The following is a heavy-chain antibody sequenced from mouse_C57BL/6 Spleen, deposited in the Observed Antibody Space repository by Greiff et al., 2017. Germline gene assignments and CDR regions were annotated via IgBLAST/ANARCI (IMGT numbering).Heavy chain of an antibody. J-gene: IGHJ2*01. CDR1: GFTFTDYY. Sequence: EVMLVESGGGLVQPGGSLSFSCAASGFTFTDYYMSWVRQPPGKALEWLGFIRNKANGYTTEYSASVKGRFTISRDNSQSILYLQMNALRAEDSATYYCATYYYGSSFFDYWGQSTTLTVSS. D-gene: IGHD1-1*01. V-gene: IGHV7-3*01. CDR3: ATYYYGSSFFDY. CDR2: IRNKANGYTT.